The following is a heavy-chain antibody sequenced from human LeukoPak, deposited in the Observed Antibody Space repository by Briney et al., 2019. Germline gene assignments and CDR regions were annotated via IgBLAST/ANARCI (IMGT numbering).Heavy chain of an antibody. Sequence: GASVRVSCKASGGTFSSYAISWVRQAPGQGLEWMGGIIPIFGTANYAQKFQGRVTITRNTSISTAYMELSSLRSEDTAVYYCARAPVYGLGKWRGNDYWGQGTLVTVSS. CDR3: ARAPVYGLGKWRGNDY. V-gene: IGHV1-69*05. D-gene: IGHD3-10*01. CDR2: IIPIFGTA. J-gene: IGHJ4*02. CDR1: GGTFSSYA.